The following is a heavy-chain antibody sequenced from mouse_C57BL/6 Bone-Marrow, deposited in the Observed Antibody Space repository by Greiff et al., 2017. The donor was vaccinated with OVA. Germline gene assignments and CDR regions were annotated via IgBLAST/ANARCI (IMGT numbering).Heavy chain of an antibody. J-gene: IGHJ1*03. CDR2: IDPEDGET. D-gene: IGHD1-1*01. CDR1: GFNIKDYY. V-gene: IGHV14-2*01. Sequence: EVKLQESGAELVKPGASVKLSCTASGFNIKDYYMHWVKQRTEQGLEWIGRIDPEDGETKYAPKFQGKATITADTSSNTAYLQLSSLTSEDTAVYYCARCYYGSSPYWYFDVWGTGTTVTVSS. CDR3: ARCYYGSSPYWYFDV.